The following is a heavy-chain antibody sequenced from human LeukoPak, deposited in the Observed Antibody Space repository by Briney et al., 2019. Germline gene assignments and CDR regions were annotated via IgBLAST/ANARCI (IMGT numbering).Heavy chain of an antibody. CDR2: IYHSGST. J-gene: IGHJ5*02. Sequence: NASETLSLTCAVSGYSISSGYYWGWIRQPPGKGLGWIGSIYHSGSTYYNPSLKSRVTISVDTSKNQFSLKLSSVTAADTAVYYCAKQTVDFWSAQGRFDPWGQGTLVTVSS. CDR1: GYSISSGYY. CDR3: AKQTVDFWSAQGRFDP. V-gene: IGHV4-38-2*01. D-gene: IGHD3-3*01.